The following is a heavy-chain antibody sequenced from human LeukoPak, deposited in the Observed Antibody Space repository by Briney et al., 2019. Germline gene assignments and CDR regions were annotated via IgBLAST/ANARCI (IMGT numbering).Heavy chain of an antibody. Sequence: SETLSLTCTVSGGSISSDNYSWSWIRQPPGKGLEWIGYIYYSGSTNYNPSLKSRVTISVDTSKNQFSLKLSSVTAADTAVYYCARETSQKGAHYMDVWGKGTTVTISS. CDR3: ARETSQKGAHYMDV. D-gene: IGHD3-16*01. V-gene: IGHV4-61*01. CDR2: IYYSGST. J-gene: IGHJ6*03. CDR1: GGSISSDNYS.